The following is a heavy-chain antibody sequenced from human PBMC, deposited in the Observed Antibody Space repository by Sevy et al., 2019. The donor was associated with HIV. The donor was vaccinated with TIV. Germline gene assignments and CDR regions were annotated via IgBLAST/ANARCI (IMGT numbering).Heavy chain of an antibody. CDR3: ARDPRYCSSTSCYTGPLDV. Sequence: GSLRLSCAASGFTFSSYSMNWVRQAPGKGLEWVSYISSSSSTIYYADSVKGRFTISRDNAKNSLYLQMNSLRAEDTAVYYCARDPRYCSSTSCYTGPLDVWGQGTTVTVSS. D-gene: IGHD2-2*02. CDR1: GFTFSSYS. CDR2: ISSSSSTI. V-gene: IGHV3-48*01. J-gene: IGHJ6*02.